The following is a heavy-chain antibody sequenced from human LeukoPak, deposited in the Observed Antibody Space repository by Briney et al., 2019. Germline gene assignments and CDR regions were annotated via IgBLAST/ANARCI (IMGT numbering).Heavy chain of an antibody. CDR1: GFTFDDYA. Sequence: PGRSLRLSCAASGFTFDDYAMHWVRQAPGKGLEWVSSISWNSGSIGYADSVKGRFTISRDNAKNSLYLQMNSLRAEDMALYYCAKAKGSWSFSFDYWGQGTLVTVSS. V-gene: IGHV3-9*03. CDR3: AKAKGSWSFSFDY. J-gene: IGHJ4*02. CDR2: ISWNSGSI. D-gene: IGHD6-13*01.